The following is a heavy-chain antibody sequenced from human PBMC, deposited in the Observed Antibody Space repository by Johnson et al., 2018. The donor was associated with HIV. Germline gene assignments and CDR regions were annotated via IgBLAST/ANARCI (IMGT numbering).Heavy chain of an antibody. CDR1: GFTFDDYA. V-gene: IGHV3-9*01. CDR2: INWNSGSI. Sequence: EVQLVESGGGVVRPGGSLRLSCAASGFTFDDYAMNWVRQAPGKGLEWVSGINWNSGSIGYADSVKGRFTISRDNAKKSLYLQMNSLRAEDTALYYCTRDTFAHRATVTESAFDIWGQGTMVTVSS. D-gene: IGHD4-11*01. CDR3: TRDTFAHRATVTESAFDI. J-gene: IGHJ3*02.